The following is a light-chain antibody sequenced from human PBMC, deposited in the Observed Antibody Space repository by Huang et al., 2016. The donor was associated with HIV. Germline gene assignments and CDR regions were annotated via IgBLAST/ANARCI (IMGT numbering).Light chain of an antibody. CDR3: QQYDSLPPWT. CDR1: QDISNY. CDR2: AAS. J-gene: IGKJ1*01. V-gene: IGKV1-33*01. Sequence: DIQVTQSPSSLSASVGGSVTITCQASQDISNYLNWDQQKPGKAPKLLIYAASNLERGVPSRFSGSGSGTDFTFTISSLQPEDIATYYCQQYDSLPPWTFGQGTRVEIK.